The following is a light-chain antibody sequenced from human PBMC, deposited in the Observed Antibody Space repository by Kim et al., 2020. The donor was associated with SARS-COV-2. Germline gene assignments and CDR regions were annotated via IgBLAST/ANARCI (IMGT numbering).Light chain of an antibody. CDR1: SRDVGYYNS. Sequence: GQSITISSTGTSRDVGYYNSVSWYQQHTGTAPTLIIYDVSERASGVSNRFSGSQSGNTASLTISGLRAEDEGDYYCSSHTTSSTYVFGSGTKVTVL. V-gene: IGLV2-14*03. CDR2: DVS. CDR3: SSHTTSSTYV. J-gene: IGLJ1*01.